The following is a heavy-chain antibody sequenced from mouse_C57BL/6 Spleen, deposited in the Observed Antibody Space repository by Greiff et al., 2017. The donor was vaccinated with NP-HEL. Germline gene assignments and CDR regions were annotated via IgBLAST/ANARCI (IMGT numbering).Heavy chain of an antibody. CDR3: ARNLAYYSNYYFDY. CDR1: GFSLTSYA. Sequence: VMLVESGPGLVAPSQSLSITCTVSGFSLTSYAISWVRQPPGKGLEWLGVIWTGGGTNYNSALKSRLSISKDNSKSQVFLKMNSLQTDDTARYYCARNLAYYSNYYFDYWGQGTTLTVSS. D-gene: IGHD2-5*01. V-gene: IGHV2-9-1*01. J-gene: IGHJ2*01. CDR2: IWTGGGT.